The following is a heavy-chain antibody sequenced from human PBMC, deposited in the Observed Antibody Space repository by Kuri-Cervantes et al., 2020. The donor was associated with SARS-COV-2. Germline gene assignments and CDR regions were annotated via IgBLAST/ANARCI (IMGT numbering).Heavy chain of an antibody. CDR2: IYTSGST. V-gene: IGHV4-4*08. Sequence: SETLSLTCAVSGGSFSGNYWSWIRQSPGKGLEWIGRIYTSGSTNYNPSLKSRVTISVDTSKNQFSLKLSSVTAADTAVYYCARGSSWYSTGPYWGQGTLVTVSS. CDR1: GGSFSGNY. D-gene: IGHD6-13*01. J-gene: IGHJ4*02. CDR3: ARGSSWYSTGPY.